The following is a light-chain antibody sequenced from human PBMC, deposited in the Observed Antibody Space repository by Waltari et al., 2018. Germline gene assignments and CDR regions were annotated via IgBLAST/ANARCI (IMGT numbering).Light chain of an antibody. Sequence: SYELTQPPSVSVSPGQTARITCSGDALPKQYAYWYQQKPGQAPVLVMYKDNETPSGIPERFSGPSSGTTVTLTINGVQAEDEADYYCQSADSSGTYVVFGGGTKLTVL. CDR2: KDN. V-gene: IGLV3-25*03. CDR3: QSADSSGTYVV. J-gene: IGLJ2*01. CDR1: ALPKQY.